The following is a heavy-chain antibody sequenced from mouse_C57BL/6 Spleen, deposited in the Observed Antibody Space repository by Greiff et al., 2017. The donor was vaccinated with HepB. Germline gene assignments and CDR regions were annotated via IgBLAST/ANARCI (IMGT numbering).Heavy chain of an antibody. CDR1: GFTFSSYG. CDR2: ISSGGSYT. Sequence: EVMLVESGGDLVKPGGSLKLSCAASGFTFSSYGMSWVRQTPDKRLEWVATISSGGSYTYYPDSVMVRFTIYRDNDKNTLYLQMSSLKSEDTAMYYCARQDFFDYWGQGTTLTVSS. J-gene: IGHJ2*01. CDR3: ARQDFFDY. V-gene: IGHV5-6*01.